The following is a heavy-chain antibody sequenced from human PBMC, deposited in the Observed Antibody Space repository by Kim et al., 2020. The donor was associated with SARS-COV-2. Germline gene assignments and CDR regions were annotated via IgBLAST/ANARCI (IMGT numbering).Heavy chain of an antibody. Sequence: IYAQKFQGRVTMTEDTSTDTAYMELSSQRSEDTAVYYCATEILTVGAFDIWGQGTMVTVSS. D-gene: IGHD4-17*01. CDR3: ATEILTVGAFDI. V-gene: IGHV1-24*01. J-gene: IGHJ3*02.